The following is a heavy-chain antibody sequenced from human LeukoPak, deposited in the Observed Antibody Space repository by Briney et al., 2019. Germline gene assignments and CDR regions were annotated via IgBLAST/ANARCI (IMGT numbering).Heavy chain of an antibody. Sequence: SETLSLTCTVSRYSISSGYYWGWIRQPPGKGLEWIGSSYHSGSTYYNPSLKSRVTISVDTSENQFSLKLSSVTAADTAVYYCARSRQLIWELYFDYWGQGTLVTVSS. J-gene: IGHJ4*02. CDR2: SYHSGST. V-gene: IGHV4-38-2*02. CDR3: ARSRQLIWELYFDY. D-gene: IGHD6-6*01. CDR1: RYSISSGYY.